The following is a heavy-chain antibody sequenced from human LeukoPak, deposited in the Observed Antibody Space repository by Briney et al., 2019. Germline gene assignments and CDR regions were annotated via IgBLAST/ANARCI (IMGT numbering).Heavy chain of an antibody. J-gene: IGHJ6*02. V-gene: IGHV1-46*01. D-gene: IGHD2-15*01. CDR1: GYTFTSYC. CDR2: INPSGGST. Sequence: ASVKVSCKASGYTFTSYCMHWVRQAPGQGLEWMGIINPSGGSTSYAQKFQGRVTMTRDTSTSTVYMELSSLRSEDTAVYYCARGEPPYCSGGSCYSGYGMDVWGQGTTVTVSS. CDR3: ARGEPPYCSGGSCYSGYGMDV.